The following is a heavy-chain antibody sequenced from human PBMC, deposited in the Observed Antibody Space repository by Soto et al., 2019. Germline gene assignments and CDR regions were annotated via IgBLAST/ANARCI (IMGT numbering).Heavy chain of an antibody. Sequence: VGSLRLSCAASGFTFSIYATHWVRQAPGKGLEWVAVTSFDGRYQYYADSVKGRFTISRDNSKNTLYLQVNSLRAEDTAVYYCARDRSAVAGDYYYYYGMDVWGQGTTVTVSS. J-gene: IGHJ6*02. V-gene: IGHV3-30*04. CDR1: GFTFSIYA. CDR2: TSFDGRYQ. CDR3: ARDRSAVAGDYYYYYGMDV. D-gene: IGHD6-19*01.